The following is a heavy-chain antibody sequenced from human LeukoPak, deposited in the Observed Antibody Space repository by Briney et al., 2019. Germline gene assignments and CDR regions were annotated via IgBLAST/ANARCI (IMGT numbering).Heavy chain of an antibody. Sequence: ASVKVSCKASGYTFTSYYMHWVRQAPGQGLEWMGIINPSGGSTNYAQKFQGRVTITADESTSTAYMELSSLRSEGTAVYYCARQRHRFGGGSFENWFDPWGQGTLVTVSS. J-gene: IGHJ5*02. CDR3: ARQRHRFGGGSFENWFDP. V-gene: IGHV1-46*01. D-gene: IGHD3-10*01. CDR1: GYTFTSYY. CDR2: INPSGGST.